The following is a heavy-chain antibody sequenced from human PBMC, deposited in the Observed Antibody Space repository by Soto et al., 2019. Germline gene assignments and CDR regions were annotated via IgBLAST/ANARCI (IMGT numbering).Heavy chain of an antibody. J-gene: IGHJ3*02. CDR1: GGTFSSYA. D-gene: IGHD3-22*01. CDR2: IIPIFGTA. V-gene: IGHV1-69*13. CDR3: AIFFGYYYYCRVSRPDFFDI. Sequence: SVKVSCKASGGTFSSYAISWVRQAPGQGLEWMGGIIPIFGTANYAQKFQGRVTITADESTSTAYMELSSLRSEDTAVYYCAIFFGYYYYCRVSRPDFFDIWGQGKMVTVSS.